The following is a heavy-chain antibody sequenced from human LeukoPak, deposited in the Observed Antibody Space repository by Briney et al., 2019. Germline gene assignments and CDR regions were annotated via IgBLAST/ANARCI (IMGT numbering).Heavy chain of an antibody. CDR3: ARSPHKYSSPRFAYFDY. CDR1: GGTFSSYT. CDR2: IIPILGIA. J-gene: IGHJ4*02. V-gene: IGHV1-69*02. D-gene: IGHD6-6*01. Sequence: SVKVSCKASGGTFSSYTISWVRQAPGQGLEWMGRIIPILGIANYAQRFQGRVTITADKSTSTAYMELSSLRSEDTAVYYCARSPHKYSSPRFAYFDYWGQGTLVTVSS.